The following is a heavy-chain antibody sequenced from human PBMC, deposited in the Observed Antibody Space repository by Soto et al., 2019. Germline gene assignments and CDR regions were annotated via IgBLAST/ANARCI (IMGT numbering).Heavy chain of an antibody. CDR3: TRYHRNSGWYSVINYYGMDV. CDR2: IRSKAYGGTT. Sequence: AGGSLRLSCTASGFTFGDYAMSWFRQAPGKGLEWVGFIRSKAYGGTTEYAASVKGRFTISRDDSKSIAYLQMNSLETEDTAVYYCTRYHRNSGWYSVINYYGMDVWGQGTTVTVSS. D-gene: IGHD6-19*01. V-gene: IGHV3-49*03. J-gene: IGHJ6*02. CDR1: GFTFGDYA.